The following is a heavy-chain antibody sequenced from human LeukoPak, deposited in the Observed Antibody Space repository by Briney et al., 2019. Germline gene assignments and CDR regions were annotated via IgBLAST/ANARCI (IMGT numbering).Heavy chain of an antibody. CDR1: GFTFSSYA. CDR2: ISGSGGRT. Sequence: PGGSLRLSCAASGFTFSSYAMSWVRQAPGKGLEWVSGISGSGGRTYYADSVKGRFTISRDNSKNTLYLQMNSLRAEDTAVYYCAKDKIVAPDTFDIWGQGTMVTVSS. D-gene: IGHD5-12*01. J-gene: IGHJ3*02. CDR3: AKDKIVAPDTFDI. V-gene: IGHV3-23*01.